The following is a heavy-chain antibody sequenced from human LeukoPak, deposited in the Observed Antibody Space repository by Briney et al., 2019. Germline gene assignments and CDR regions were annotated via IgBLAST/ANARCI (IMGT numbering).Heavy chain of an antibody. CDR3: ARIKCGGDCRGYYYYYHMDV. Sequence: ASVKVSCKASGYTFTSYYMHWVRQAPGQGLEWMGIINPSGGSASYAQKFQGRVAMTRDMSTSTVYMELSSLRSDDTAVYYCARIKCGGDCRGYYYYYHMDVWGKGTTVTISS. D-gene: IGHD2-21*02. CDR1: GYTFTSYY. J-gene: IGHJ6*03. CDR2: INPSGGSA. V-gene: IGHV1-46*01.